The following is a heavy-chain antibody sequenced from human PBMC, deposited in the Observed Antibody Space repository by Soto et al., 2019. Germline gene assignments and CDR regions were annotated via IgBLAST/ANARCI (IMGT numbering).Heavy chain of an antibody. CDR3: ARRFLGHSSWYNWIDP. J-gene: IGHJ5*02. CDR2: IYYSGST. Sequence: PSETLSLTCTVSGGSISSYYWSWIRQPPGKGLEWIGYIYYSGSTNYNPSLKSRVTISVDTSKNQFSLKLSSVTAADTAVYYCARRFLGHSSWYNWIDPWGQGTLVTVSS. CDR1: GGSISSYY. V-gene: IGHV4-59*08. D-gene: IGHD6-13*01.